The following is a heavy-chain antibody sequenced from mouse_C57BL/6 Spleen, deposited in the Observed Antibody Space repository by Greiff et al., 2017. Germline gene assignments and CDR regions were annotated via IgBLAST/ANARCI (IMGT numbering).Heavy chain of an antibody. D-gene: IGHD1-1*01. CDR1: GYTFTDHT. Sequence: VKVVESDAELVKPGASVKISCKVSGYTFTDHTIHWMKQRPEQGLEWIGYIYPRDGSTKYNEKFKGKATLTADKSSSTAYMQLNSLTSEDSAVYFCARWPVVAYYFDYWGQGTTLTVSS. V-gene: IGHV1-78*01. CDR3: ARWPVVAYYFDY. CDR2: IYPRDGST. J-gene: IGHJ2*01.